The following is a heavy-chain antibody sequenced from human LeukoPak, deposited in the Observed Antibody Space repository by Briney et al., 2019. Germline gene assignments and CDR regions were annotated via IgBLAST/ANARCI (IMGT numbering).Heavy chain of an antibody. J-gene: IGHJ4*02. Sequence: GGSLRLSCAASGFTVSSNYMSWVRQAPGKGLEWVSVIYSGGSTYYADSVKGRFTISRDNSKNTLYLQMNSLRAEDTAVYYCARGVPYYYDSSGYYIGDWGQGTLVTVSS. CDR3: ARGVPYYYDSSGYYIGD. CDR2: IYSGGST. V-gene: IGHV3-66*02. D-gene: IGHD3-22*01. CDR1: GFTVSSNY.